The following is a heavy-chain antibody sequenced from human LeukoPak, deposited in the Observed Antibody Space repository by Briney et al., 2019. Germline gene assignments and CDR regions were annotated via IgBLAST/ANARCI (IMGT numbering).Heavy chain of an antibody. V-gene: IGHV1-2*02. CDR1: GYTFTGYY. CDR3: ARDRAHYYDSSGSDWFDP. CDR2: INANSGGT. Sequence: ASVRGSCKASGYTFTGYYMHWVRQAPGQGLERMGWINANSGGTDYVQKFQGRVTMTRDTSISTAYMELSRLRSDDTAVYFCARDRAHYYDSSGSDWFDPWGQGTLVTVSS. J-gene: IGHJ5*02. D-gene: IGHD3-22*01.